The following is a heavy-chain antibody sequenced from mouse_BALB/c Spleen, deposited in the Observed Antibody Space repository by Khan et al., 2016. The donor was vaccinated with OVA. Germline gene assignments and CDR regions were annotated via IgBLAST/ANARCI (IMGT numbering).Heavy chain of an antibody. CDR3: ASAGYGKGAMDY. D-gene: IGHD2-10*02. J-gene: IGHJ4*01. CDR1: GYAFSSYW. CDR2: IYPGDGDT. Sequence: QVQLQQSGAELVRPGSSVKISCKASGYAFSSYWMKWVKQRPGQGLEWIGQIYPGDGDTNYKGKFKGKATLTADKSSSTAYMQLSSLTSEAFAVYFCASAGYGKGAMDYWGQGTSVTVSS. V-gene: IGHV1-80*01.